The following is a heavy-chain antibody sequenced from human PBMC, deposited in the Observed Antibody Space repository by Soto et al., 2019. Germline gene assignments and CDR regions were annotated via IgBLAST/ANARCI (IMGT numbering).Heavy chain of an antibody. D-gene: IGHD2-15*01. Sequence: PSETLSLTCTVSGGSISSGCYYWSWIRQHPGKGLEWVSLISWDGGSTYYADSVKGRFTISRDNSKNSLYLQMNSLRTEDTALYYCAKDLVGCSGGSCYPIYYYYGMDVWGQGTTVTVSS. J-gene: IGHJ6*02. V-gene: IGHV3-43*01. CDR1: GGSISSGCYY. CDR2: ISWDGGST. CDR3: AKDLVGCSGGSCYPIYYYYGMDV.